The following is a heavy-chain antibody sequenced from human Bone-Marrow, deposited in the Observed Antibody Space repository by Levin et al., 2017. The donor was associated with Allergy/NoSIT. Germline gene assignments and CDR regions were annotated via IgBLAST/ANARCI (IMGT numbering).Heavy chain of an antibody. Sequence: QAGGSLRLSCAASEFTFSSYAMTWVRQAPGKGLEWVSIITDRGGSTYYADSVKGRFTISRDNSKNTLYLQMNSLRVDDTAVYYCAKNGGSCSGCDYFDYWGQGTLVTVSS. CDR2: ITDRGGST. CDR1: EFTFSSYA. D-gene: IGHD2-15*01. CDR3: AKNGGSCSGCDYFDY. V-gene: IGHV3-23*01. J-gene: IGHJ4*02.